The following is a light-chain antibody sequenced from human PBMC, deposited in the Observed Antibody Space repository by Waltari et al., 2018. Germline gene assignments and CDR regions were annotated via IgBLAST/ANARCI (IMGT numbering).Light chain of an antibody. CDR2: QAS. V-gene: IGKV1-5*03. CDR1: QSISNW. CDR3: QQYKNYPRT. J-gene: IGKJ1*01. Sequence: DIQMTQSPSTLSASVGDRITVTCRASQSISNWLAWYQQKPGKAPNLLIYQASNLESGVPSRFSGSGSGTEFTLTINNLQPDDFATYYCQQYKNYPRTFGQRTKVEIK.